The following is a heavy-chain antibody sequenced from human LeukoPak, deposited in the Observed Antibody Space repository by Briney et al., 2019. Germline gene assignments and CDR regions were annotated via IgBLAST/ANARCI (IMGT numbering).Heavy chain of an antibody. Sequence: GGSLRLSCAASGLTVSRNYMSWVRQAPGKGLEWVSVIYIDGNTYYADSVKGRFTISRDNSKNTVYLQMNSLRAEDTAVYYCARGDGYNFFDYWGRGTLVTVSS. CDR3: ARGDGYNFFDY. J-gene: IGHJ4*02. V-gene: IGHV3-66*01. CDR1: GLTVSRNY. D-gene: IGHD5-24*01. CDR2: IYIDGNT.